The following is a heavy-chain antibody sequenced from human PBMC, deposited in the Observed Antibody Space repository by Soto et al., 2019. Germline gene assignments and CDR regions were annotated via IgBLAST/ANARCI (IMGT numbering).Heavy chain of an antibody. V-gene: IGHV3-64*07. CDR3: ARSIIKSYMDV. CDR1: GFSISNNA. J-gene: IGHJ6*03. Sequence: QLEESGGGLIQPGGSLRLSCAASGFSISNNAMHWVRQAPGKGLEYVSLIYSGGGGGAHYADSVKGRFTISRDDSKNTLYLQMASLRVEDTAVYYCARSIIKSYMDVWGKGTTVTVSS. CDR2: IYSGGGGGA.